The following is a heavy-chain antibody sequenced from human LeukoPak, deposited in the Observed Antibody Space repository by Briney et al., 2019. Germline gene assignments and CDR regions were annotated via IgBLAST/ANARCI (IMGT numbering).Heavy chain of an antibody. J-gene: IGHJ4*02. CDR3: ARDLGYSSPGFDY. Sequence: GGSLRLSCAASGFTFSSYAMSWVRQAPGKGLEWVSYIRSSSSTIYYADSVKGRFTISRDNAKNSLYLQMNSLRVEDTAVYYCARDLGYSSPGFDYWGQGTLVTVSS. CDR2: IRSSSSTI. D-gene: IGHD6-13*01. CDR1: GFTFSSYA. V-gene: IGHV3-48*01.